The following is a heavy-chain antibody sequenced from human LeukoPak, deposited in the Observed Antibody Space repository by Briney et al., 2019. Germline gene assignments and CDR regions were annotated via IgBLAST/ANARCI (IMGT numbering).Heavy chain of an antibody. Sequence: GGSLRLSCAASGFTFSSYGMHWVRQAPGKRLEWVAVISYDGSNKYYADSVKGRFTISRDNSKNTLYLQMNSLRAEDTAVYYCAKDRVPYGEFDYWGQGTLVTVSS. J-gene: IGHJ4*02. CDR2: ISYDGSNK. CDR1: GFTFSSYG. CDR3: AKDRVPYGEFDY. D-gene: IGHD4-17*01. V-gene: IGHV3-30*18.